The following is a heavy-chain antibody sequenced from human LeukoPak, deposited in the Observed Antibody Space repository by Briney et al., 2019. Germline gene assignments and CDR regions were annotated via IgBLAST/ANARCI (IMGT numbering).Heavy chain of an antibody. D-gene: IGHD3-16*01. Sequence: SETLSLTCTVSGGSISSYYWSWIRQPPGKGLEWIGYIYYSGSTNYNPSLKSRVTISVDTSKNQFSLKLSSVTAADTAVYYCARESGSYLWRSWLNPWGQGTMVTVSS. CDR3: ARESGSYLWRSWLNP. V-gene: IGHV4-59*01. CDR2: IYYSGST. J-gene: IGHJ5*02. CDR1: GGSISSYY.